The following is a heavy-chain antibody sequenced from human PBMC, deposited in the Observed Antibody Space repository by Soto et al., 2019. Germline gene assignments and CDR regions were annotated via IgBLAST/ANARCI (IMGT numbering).Heavy chain of an antibody. Sequence: EVQLLESGGGLVQPGGSLRLSCVASGFAFSNYTLGWVRQASGKGLEWVSGISGGRETTSYADSVKGRFTISRDNSKDTLFLQMNSRRAEDTATYFCAKDLDGGFGELFFDKWGQGTQVTVSS. CDR3: AKDLDGGFGELFFDK. CDR1: GFAFSNYT. D-gene: IGHD3-10*01. V-gene: IGHV3-23*01. J-gene: IGHJ4*02. CDR2: ISGGRETT.